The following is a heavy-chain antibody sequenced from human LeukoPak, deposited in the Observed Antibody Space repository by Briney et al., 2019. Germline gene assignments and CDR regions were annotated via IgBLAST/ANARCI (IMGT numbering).Heavy chain of an antibody. Sequence: GGSLRLSCAASGFTFDDCGMSWVRQVPGKGLEWVSGINWNGGSTGYADSVKGRFTISRDNAKNSLYLQMNSLRAEDTAFYYCAREGYCSTTSCAYGMDVWGQGTTVTV. CDR2: INWNGGST. J-gene: IGHJ6*02. CDR1: GFTFDDCG. D-gene: IGHD2-2*01. CDR3: AREGYCSTTSCAYGMDV. V-gene: IGHV3-20*04.